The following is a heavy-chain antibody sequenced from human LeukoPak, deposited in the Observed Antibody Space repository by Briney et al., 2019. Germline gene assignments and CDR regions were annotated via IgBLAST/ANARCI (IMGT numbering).Heavy chain of an antibody. Sequence: GGSLRLSCAASGFSVSSKWMSWIRQAPGKGPEWVANIKQDGSEKYYVESVKGRFTVSRDNAKNSLYLQMNSLRAEDTAVYYCARAGLWGQGTLVTVSS. J-gene: IGHJ4*02. CDR3: ARAGL. CDR1: GFSVSSKW. V-gene: IGHV3-7*01. CDR2: IKQDGSEK.